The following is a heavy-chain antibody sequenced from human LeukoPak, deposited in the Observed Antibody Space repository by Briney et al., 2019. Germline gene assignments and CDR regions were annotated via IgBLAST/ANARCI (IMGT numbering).Heavy chain of an antibody. D-gene: IGHD3-16*01. Sequence: PGGSLRLSCAASGFTFSSYAMSWVRQAPGKGLEWVSGILDSGYSTYYANSVKGRFTISRDNSNNTLYLQMDSLRAEDTAVYYRAKLGGHPLHNYYVGVWGKGTTVAVSS. CDR3: AKLGGHPLHNYYVGV. CDR2: ILDSGYST. J-gene: IGHJ6*03. CDR1: GFTFSSYA. V-gene: IGHV3-23*01.